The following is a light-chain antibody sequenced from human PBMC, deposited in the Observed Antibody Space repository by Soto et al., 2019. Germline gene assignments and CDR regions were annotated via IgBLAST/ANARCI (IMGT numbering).Light chain of an antibody. CDR3: CSYAGRSTVV. J-gene: IGLJ2*01. Sequence: QSALTQPASVSGSPGQSITISCTGTSGDIGTYNLVSWHQQHPVRPPKLIIFEGNKRPSGVSNRFSASKSGNTASLAISGLQAEDEADYHCCSYAGRSTVVCGGGTKLTVL. CDR2: EGN. CDR1: SGDIGTYNL. V-gene: IGLV2-23*01.